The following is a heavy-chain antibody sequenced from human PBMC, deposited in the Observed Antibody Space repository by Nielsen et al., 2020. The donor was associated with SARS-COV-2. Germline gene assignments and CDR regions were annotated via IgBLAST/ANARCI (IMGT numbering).Heavy chain of an antibody. CDR3: SSPTVAY. D-gene: IGHD4-23*01. J-gene: IGHJ4*02. V-gene: IGHV3-7*03. CDR1: EFTFSSFW. CDR2: INKDGSET. Sequence: GESLKISCTGTEFTFSSFWMTWVRQAPGMGLEWVANINKDGSETNYVGSVKGRFTISRDNAKNSLYLQMNSLKTEDTAVYYCSSPTVAYWGQGILVTVSS.